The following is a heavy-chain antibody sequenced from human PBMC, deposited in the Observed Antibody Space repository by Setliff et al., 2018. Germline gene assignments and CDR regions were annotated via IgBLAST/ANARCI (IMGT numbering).Heavy chain of an antibody. D-gene: IGHD1-26*01. V-gene: IGHV4-61*09. CDR1: GASISSGGYY. CDR3: ARSPSSGAYWNPRPFYSDY. Sequence: PSETLSLTCTVSGASISSGGYYWTWIRQPAGKALEWIGHISPSGSTTYNPSLKSRVTISPDTSKNHLSLKVNSVTAADTALYYCARSPSSGAYWNPRPFYSDYWGQGTLVTVSS. CDR2: ISPSGST. J-gene: IGHJ4*02.